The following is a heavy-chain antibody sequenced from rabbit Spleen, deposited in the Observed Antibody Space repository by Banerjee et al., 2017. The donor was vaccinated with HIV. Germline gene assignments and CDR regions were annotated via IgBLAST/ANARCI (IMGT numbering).Heavy chain of an antibody. V-gene: IGHV1S45*01. CDR2: IYVGSGSA. Sequence: QQQLVESGGGLVQPEGSLTLTCTASGFSLNNSYYMCWVRQAPGKGLEWIACIYVGSGSAYYASWAKGRFTISKTSSTTMTLQMTSLTVADTATYFCARFWGFWGQGTLVTVS. CDR3: ARFWGF. D-gene: IGHD3-1*01. J-gene: IGHJ3*01. CDR1: GFSLNNSYY.